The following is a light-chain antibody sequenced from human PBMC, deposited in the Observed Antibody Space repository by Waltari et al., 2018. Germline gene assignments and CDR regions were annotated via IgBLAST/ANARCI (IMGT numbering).Light chain of an antibody. CDR1: SSNVGRNF. V-gene: IGLV1-44*01. CDR3: AAWDDSLNGRWV. Sequence: QSEMSQPPSVSGTPGQTVTISCSGRSSNVGRNFVNCYQQLPGTAPKLLIYRNCQRPSGGPSRVSGYNSGTSASLASSGLQCEEEADYYCAAWDDSLNGRWVFGAGTKLTVL. CDR2: RNC. J-gene: IGLJ2*01.